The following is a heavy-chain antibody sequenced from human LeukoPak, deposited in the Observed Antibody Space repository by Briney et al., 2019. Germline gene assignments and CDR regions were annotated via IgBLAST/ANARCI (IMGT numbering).Heavy chain of an antibody. J-gene: IGHJ4*02. CDR1: GVSISSTNYF. D-gene: IGHD2-2*01. Sequence: SETLSLTCSVSGVSISSTNYFWGWIRQPPGKGLEWIGGLLYSGFTYYHPSLKSRVTISVDTSKNQFSLKLSSVTAADTAVYYCAGGIVVVPAASGGDYFDYWGQGTLVTVSS. CDR2: LLYSGFT. V-gene: IGHV4-39*07. CDR3: AGGIVVVPAASGGDYFDY.